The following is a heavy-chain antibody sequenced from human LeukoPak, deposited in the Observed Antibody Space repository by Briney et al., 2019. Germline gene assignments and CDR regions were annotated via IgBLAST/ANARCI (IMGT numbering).Heavy chain of an antibody. CDR1: GGSISSGGYY. CDR2: IYHSGST. D-gene: IGHD6-13*01. J-gene: IGHJ3*02. V-gene: IGHV4-30-2*01. CDR3: ARDLTDSSSWYSAFDI. Sequence: SETLSLTCTVSGGSISSGGYYWSWIRQPPGKGLEWIGYIYHSGSTYYNPSLKSRATISVDRSKNQFSLKLSSVTAADTAVYYCARDLTDSSSWYSAFDIWGQGTMVTVSS.